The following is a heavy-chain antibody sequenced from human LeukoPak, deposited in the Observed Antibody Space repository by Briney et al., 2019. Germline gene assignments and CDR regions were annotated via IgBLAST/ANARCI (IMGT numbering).Heavy chain of an antibody. D-gene: IGHD6-13*01. Sequence: SVKVSCKASGGTFSSYATSWVRQAPGQGLEWMGGIIPIFGTANYAQKFQGRVTITTDESTSTAYMELSSLRSEDTAVDYCAREGGYSSPDFDYWGQGTLVTVSS. CDR1: GGTFSSYA. CDR3: AREGGYSSPDFDY. CDR2: IIPIFGTA. J-gene: IGHJ4*02. V-gene: IGHV1-69*05.